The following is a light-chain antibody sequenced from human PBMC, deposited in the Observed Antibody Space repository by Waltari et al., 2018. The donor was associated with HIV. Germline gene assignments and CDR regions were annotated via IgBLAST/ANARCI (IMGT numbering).Light chain of an antibody. J-gene: IGLJ2*01. CDR1: DSNLGNNY. CDR2: ATT. Sequence: QSALTQPPSVSAAPGQKITIPCYGTDSNLGNNYVSWYYHLPGTAPKLLIYATTKRPSSLSARFSGSKSATSATLGITGLQTGDEGDYFCATWDSTLSLEVFGGGTRLTVL. V-gene: IGLV1-51*02. CDR3: ATWDSTLSLEV.